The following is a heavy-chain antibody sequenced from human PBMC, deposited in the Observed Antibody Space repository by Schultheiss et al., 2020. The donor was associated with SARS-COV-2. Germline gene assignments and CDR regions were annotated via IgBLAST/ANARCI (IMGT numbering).Heavy chain of an antibody. CDR1: GGSFSGYY. V-gene: IGHV4-34*01. D-gene: IGHD3-3*01. Sequence: SETLSLTCAVYGGSFSGYYWSWIRQPPGKGLEWIGEINHSGSTNYNPSLKSRVTISVDTSKNQFSLKLSSVTAADTAVYYCARNYDFWSGYYTLSYHYYYGMDVWGQGTTVTVSS. J-gene: IGHJ6*02. CDR2: INHSGST. CDR3: ARNYDFWSGYYTLSYHYYYGMDV.